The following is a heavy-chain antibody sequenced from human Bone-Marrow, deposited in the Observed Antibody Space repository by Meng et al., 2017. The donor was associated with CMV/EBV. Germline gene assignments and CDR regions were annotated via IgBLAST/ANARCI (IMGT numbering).Heavy chain of an antibody. V-gene: IGHV3-48*03. J-gene: IGHJ5*02. Sequence: GGSLRLSCAASGFTFSSYEMNWVRQAPGKGLEWVSYISVGGSTIYYTDSVKGRFTISRDNAKNSLYLQMNSLRAEDTAAYYCARGAGYVCDPWGQGTLVTVSS. CDR2: ISVGGSTI. D-gene: IGHD3-16*01. CDR3: ARGAGYVCDP. CDR1: GFTFSSYE.